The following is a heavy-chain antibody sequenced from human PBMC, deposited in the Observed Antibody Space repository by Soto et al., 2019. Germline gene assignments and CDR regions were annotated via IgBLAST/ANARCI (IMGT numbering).Heavy chain of an antibody. CDR1: GGTFSSYA. V-gene: IGHV1-69*13. CDR3: ARDHCSSTSCYSWFDP. CDR2: IIPIFGTA. Sequence: SVKVSFKASGGTFSSYAISWVRQAPGQGLEWMGGIIPIFGTANYAQKFQGRVTITADESTSTAYMELSSLRSEDTAVYYCARDHCSSTSCYSWFDPWGQGTLVTVS. D-gene: IGHD2-2*02. J-gene: IGHJ5*02.